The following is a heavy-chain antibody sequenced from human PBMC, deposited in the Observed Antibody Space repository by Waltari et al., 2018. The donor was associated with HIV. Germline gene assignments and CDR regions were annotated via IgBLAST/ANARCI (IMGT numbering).Heavy chain of an antibody. CDR2: IVVGSGNT. D-gene: IGHD3-10*01. V-gene: IGHV1-58*01. J-gene: IGHJ6*02. Sequence: QMQLVQSGPEVKKPGTSVKVSCKASGFTFTTSALHWVRQARGQRLEWIGWIVVGSGNTNYAQKFQERVTITRDMSTSTAYMELSSLRSEDTAVYYCAADEVYGSGSTYGMDVWGQGTTVTVSS. CDR1: GFTFTTSA. CDR3: AADEVYGSGSTYGMDV.